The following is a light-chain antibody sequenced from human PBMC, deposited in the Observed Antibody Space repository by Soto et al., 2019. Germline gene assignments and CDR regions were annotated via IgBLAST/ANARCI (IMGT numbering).Light chain of an antibody. CDR2: SNN. CDR3: AAWDDSLNGWV. V-gene: IGLV1-44*01. CDR1: SSNIGSNT. Sequence: QSVLTQPPSASGTPGQRVTITCSVSSSNIGSNTVNWYQQLPGTAPKLLIYSNNQRPSGVPDRFSGSKSGTSASLAISGLQSEGEADYYCAAWDDSLNGWVFGGGTKLTVL. J-gene: IGLJ3*02.